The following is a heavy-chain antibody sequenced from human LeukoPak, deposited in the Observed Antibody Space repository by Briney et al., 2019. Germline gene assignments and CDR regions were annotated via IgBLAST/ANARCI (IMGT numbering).Heavy chain of an antibody. CDR2: IIPIFGTA. Sequence: SVTVSCKASGGTFSSYAISWVRQAPGQGLEWMGGIIPIFGTANYAQKFQGRVTITADESTSTAYMELSSLRSEDTAVYYCARASHSWVDYYDSSGYYYGPLDYWGQGTLVTVSS. D-gene: IGHD3-22*01. J-gene: IGHJ4*02. V-gene: IGHV1-69*13. CDR3: ARASHSWVDYYDSSGYYYGPLDY. CDR1: GGTFSSYA.